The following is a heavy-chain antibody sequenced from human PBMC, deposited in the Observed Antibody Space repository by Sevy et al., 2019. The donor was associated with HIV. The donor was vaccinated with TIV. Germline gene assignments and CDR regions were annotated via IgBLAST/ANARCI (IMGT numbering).Heavy chain of an antibody. V-gene: IGHV4-4*02. CDR1: GGSIIGNNW. D-gene: IGHD1-26*01. J-gene: IGHJ4*02. Sequence: SENLSLTCAVSGGSIIGNNWWSWVRQAPGKGLEWIGGIYHTGSTQYNPSVRGRVTISLDKSKNQLSLKLDSVTAPDTAVYYCLAIHSDGRAYFDYWGQGILVTVSS. CDR3: LAIHSDGRAYFDY. CDR2: IYHTGST.